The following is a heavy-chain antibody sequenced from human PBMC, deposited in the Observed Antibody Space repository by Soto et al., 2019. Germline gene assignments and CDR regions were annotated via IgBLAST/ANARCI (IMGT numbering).Heavy chain of an antibody. CDR3: ARPSYYYDSSGYYYSDFDI. J-gene: IGHJ3*02. V-gene: IGHV5-10-1*01. D-gene: IGHD3-22*01. Sequence: GESLKISCKGSGYSFTSYWISWVRQMPGKGLEWMGRIDPSDSYTNYSPSFQGHVTISADKSISTAYLQWSSLKASDTAMYYCARPSYYYDSSGYYYSDFDIWGQGTTVTVSS. CDR1: GYSFTSYW. CDR2: IDPSDSYT.